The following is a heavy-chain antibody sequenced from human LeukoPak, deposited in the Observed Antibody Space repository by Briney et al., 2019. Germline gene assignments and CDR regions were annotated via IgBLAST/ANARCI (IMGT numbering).Heavy chain of an antibody. CDR3: ASGGQSVWGSYFVPWFDP. D-gene: IGHD1-26*01. J-gene: IGHJ5*02. V-gene: IGHV4-34*01. Sequence: SETLSLTCAVYGGSFSGYYWSWLPQPPGKGLEWIGEINHSGSTNYHPSLKSRVTISVDTSKNQFSLKLSSVTAADTAVYYCASGGQSVWGSYFVPWFDPWGQGTLVTVSS. CDR1: GGSFSGYY. CDR2: INHSGST.